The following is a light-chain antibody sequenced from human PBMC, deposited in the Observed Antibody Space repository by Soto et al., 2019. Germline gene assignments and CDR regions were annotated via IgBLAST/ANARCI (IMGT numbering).Light chain of an antibody. Sequence: DIQMTQSPSTLSASVGDRVTITCRASQSISNWLAWYQQKPGKAPKLLISDGSSLESGVPSRFSGSGSGTDFTLTISSLQPEDVAAYYCQQSYSTPLTFGGGTKVDIK. J-gene: IGKJ4*01. CDR1: QSISNW. CDR2: DGS. V-gene: IGKV1-5*01. CDR3: QQSYSTPLT.